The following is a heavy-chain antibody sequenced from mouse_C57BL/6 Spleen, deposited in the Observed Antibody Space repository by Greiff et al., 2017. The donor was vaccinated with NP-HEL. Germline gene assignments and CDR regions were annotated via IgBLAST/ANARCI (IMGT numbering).Heavy chain of an antibody. J-gene: IGHJ1*03. CDR2: IDPNSGGT. Sequence: QVQLQQPGAELVKPGASVKLSCTASGYTFTSYWMHWVKQRPGRGLEWIGRIDPNSGGTKYNEKFKSKATLTVDKPSSTAYMQLSSLTSEDSAVYDCARTTIYAGYWYFDVWGTGTTVTVSS. CDR3: ARTTIYAGYWYFDV. D-gene: IGHD2-3*01. CDR1: GYTFTSYW. V-gene: IGHV1-72*01.